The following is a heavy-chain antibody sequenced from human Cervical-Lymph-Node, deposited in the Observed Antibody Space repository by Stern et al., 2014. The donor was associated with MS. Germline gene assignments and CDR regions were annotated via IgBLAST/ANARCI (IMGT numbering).Heavy chain of an antibody. CDR3: ARRSGEWSKYYFDY. CDR1: GFSLSNGRVG. Sequence: QVTLKESGPVLVKPTETLTLTCTVSGFSLSNGRVGVSWIRQPPGKALEWLAHISSNDEKSYSTSLKSRVTVSKDTSKSQVVLTMTNMDSVDAGTYYCARRSGEWSKYYFDYWGQGALVTVSS. V-gene: IGHV2-26*01. D-gene: IGHD3-3*01. J-gene: IGHJ4*02. CDR2: ISSNDEK.